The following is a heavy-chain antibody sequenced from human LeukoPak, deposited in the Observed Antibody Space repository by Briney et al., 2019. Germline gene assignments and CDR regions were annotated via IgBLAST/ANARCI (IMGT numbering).Heavy chain of an antibody. CDR1: GRSISSRTYY. Sequence: SETLSLTCSVSGRSISSRTYYWGWIRQPPGKGLEWIGTIYYDGTTYYNPSLKSRVSIGVDTSKNQFSLGLKSVTAADTAIYYCPRCDPFGGFGEIIVTGAGWFDPWGQGTLVTVSS. J-gene: IGHJ5*02. V-gene: IGHV4-39*01. CDR3: PRCDPFGGFGEIIVTGAGWFDP. CDR2: IYYDGTT. D-gene: IGHD3-16*01.